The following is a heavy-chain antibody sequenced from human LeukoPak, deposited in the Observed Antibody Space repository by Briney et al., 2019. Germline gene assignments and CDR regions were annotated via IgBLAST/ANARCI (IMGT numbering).Heavy chain of an antibody. V-gene: IGHV4-61*02. J-gene: IGHJ6*03. CDR1: RGSISSGNYY. CDR3: TRGSIAYYYMDV. CDR2: FHTRGST. Sequence: SETLSLTCTVSRGSISSGNYYWSWIRQPAGKGLEWIGRFHTRGSTNYNPSLKSRVTISVDTSKNQFSLKLSSVTAADTAVYYCTRGSIAYYYMDVWGKGTTVTISS. D-gene: IGHD3-22*01.